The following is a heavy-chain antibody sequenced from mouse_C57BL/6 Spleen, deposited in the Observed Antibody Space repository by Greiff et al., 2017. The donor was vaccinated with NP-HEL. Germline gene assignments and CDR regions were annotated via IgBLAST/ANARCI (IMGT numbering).Heavy chain of an antibody. CDR1: GYTFTGYW. Sequence: QVQLQQSGAELMKPGASVKLSCKAPGYTFTGYWLEWVKQRLGHGLEWIGEILPGSGSTNYNEKLKGKATFTADTSSNTAYMQFSSLTTEDSAIYYRERKGDGSGGAYEDYWGQGTSVTVSS. V-gene: IGHV1-9*01. CDR2: ILPGSGST. J-gene: IGHJ4*01. D-gene: IGHD1-1*01. CDR3: ERKGDGSGGAYEDY.